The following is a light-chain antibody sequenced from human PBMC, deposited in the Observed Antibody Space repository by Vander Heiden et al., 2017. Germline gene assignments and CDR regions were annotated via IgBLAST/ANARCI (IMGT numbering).Light chain of an antibody. Sequence: SYELTQPPSVSVSPVQTASITCSGDKLGDKYACWYQQKPGQSPVLVIYQDSKRPSGIPERFSGSNSGNTATLTISGTQAMDEADYYCQAWDSSIVVFGGGTKLTGL. CDR1: KLGDKY. CDR3: QAWDSSIVV. J-gene: IGLJ2*01. CDR2: QDS. V-gene: IGLV3-1*01.